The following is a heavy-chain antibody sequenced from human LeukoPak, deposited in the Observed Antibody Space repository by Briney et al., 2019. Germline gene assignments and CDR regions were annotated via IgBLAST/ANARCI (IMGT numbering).Heavy chain of an antibody. Sequence: SETLSLTCAVYGGSSSGYYWSWLRQPTGKGLEWIGNIYYRVSIYYSPSLKSRLTIYVDTSKNQFSLKLSSVTAADTAVYYCARQPPYYYGLDVWGQGTTVTVSS. V-gene: IGHV4-34*01. CDR3: ARQPPYYYGLDV. CDR2: IYYRVSI. J-gene: IGHJ6*02. CDR1: GGSSSGYY.